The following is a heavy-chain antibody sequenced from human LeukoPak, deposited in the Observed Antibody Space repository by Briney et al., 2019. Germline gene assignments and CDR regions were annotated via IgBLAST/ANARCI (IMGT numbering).Heavy chain of an antibody. CDR1: GYTFTGYY. CDR3: ARDIRNYYDSSGYYPKYYFDY. Sequence: ASVKVSCKASGYTFTGYYMHWVRQAPGQGLEWMGWINPNSGGTNYAQKFQGRVTMTRDTSISTAYMELSRLRSDDTAVYYCARDIRNYYDSSGYYPKYYFDYWGQGTLVTVSS. CDR2: INPNSGGT. J-gene: IGHJ4*02. V-gene: IGHV1-2*02. D-gene: IGHD3-22*01.